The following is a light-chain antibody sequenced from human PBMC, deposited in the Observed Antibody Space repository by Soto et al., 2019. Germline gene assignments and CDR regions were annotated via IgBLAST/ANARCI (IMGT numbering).Light chain of an antibody. V-gene: IGLV1-40*01. CDR2: GNT. CDR1: RSNLGAGHD. Sequence: QPVLTQPPSVSGAPGQRVTISCTGSRSNLGAGHDVHWYQQLPGAAPKLLIYGNTNRPSGVPERFSGSKSGTSASLAITGLQTEDEADYYCPSFARTVGVYVVFGGGTKLTVL. CDR3: PSFARTVGVYVV. J-gene: IGLJ2*01.